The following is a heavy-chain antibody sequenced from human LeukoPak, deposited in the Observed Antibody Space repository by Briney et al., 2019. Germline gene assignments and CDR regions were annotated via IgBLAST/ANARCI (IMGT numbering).Heavy chain of an antibody. D-gene: IGHD3-3*01. V-gene: IGHV3-7*01. CDR2: IKQDGSEK. J-gene: IGHJ4*02. CDR1: GFTFSSYW. Sequence: GGSLRLSCAASGFTFSSYWMSWVRQAPGKGLEWVANIKQDGSEKYYVDSVKGRFTISRDNAKNSLYLQMNSLRAEDTAVHYCAREPYYDFWSGYYTGPHYFDYWGQGTLVTVSS. CDR3: AREPYYDFWSGYYTGPHYFDY.